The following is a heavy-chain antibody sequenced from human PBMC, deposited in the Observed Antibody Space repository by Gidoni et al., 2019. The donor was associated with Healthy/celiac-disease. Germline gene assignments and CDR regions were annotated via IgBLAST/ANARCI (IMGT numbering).Heavy chain of an antibody. D-gene: IGHD3-10*01. V-gene: IGHV3-30*02. CDR1: GFTFSSYG. Sequence: QVQLVESGGGVVQPGGSLRLSCAASGFTFSSYGMHWVRQAPGKGLEWVAFIRYDGSNKYYADSVKGRFTISRDKSKNTLYLQMNSLRAEDTAVYYCAKDQTMVQGGIDYWGQGTLVTVSS. CDR3: AKDQTMVQGGIDY. CDR2: IRYDGSNK. J-gene: IGHJ4*02.